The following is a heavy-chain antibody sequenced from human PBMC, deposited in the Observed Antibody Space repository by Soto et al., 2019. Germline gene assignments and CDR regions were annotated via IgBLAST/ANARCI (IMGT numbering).Heavy chain of an antibody. Sequence: GGSLRLSCAASGFTFSTYGMHWVRQAPGKGLEWVAVISYDGSSTYYADSVKGRFTISRDNSKNTLYLQMNSLRAEDTAVYYCAKDFLTFGGLFSIRFDPWGQGTLVTVSS. J-gene: IGHJ5*02. D-gene: IGHD3-10*01. CDR1: GFTFSTYG. CDR2: ISYDGSST. V-gene: IGHV3-30*18. CDR3: AKDFLTFGGLFSIRFDP.